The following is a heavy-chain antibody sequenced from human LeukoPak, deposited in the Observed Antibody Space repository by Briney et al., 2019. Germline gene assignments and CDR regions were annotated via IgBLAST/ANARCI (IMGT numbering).Heavy chain of an antibody. CDR3: AIDTPGGYDYPV. Sequence: PGGSLRLSCAASGFTFDDYAMHWVRQAPAKGLEWVSLISGDGGSTYYADSVKGRFTVSRDNSKNSLFLQMNSLRTEATAFYYCAIDTPGGYDYPVWGQGTLVTVSS. CDR2: ISGDGGST. CDR1: GFTFDDYA. V-gene: IGHV3-43*02. J-gene: IGHJ4*02. D-gene: IGHD5-12*01.